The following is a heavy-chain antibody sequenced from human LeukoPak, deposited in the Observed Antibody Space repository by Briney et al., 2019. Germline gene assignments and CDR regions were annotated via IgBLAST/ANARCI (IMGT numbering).Heavy chain of an antibody. CDR1: GFRFSDYC. CDR3: ARRDWVSGAVRAFDI. Sequence: KPGGSLRLSCVGSGFRFSDYCMRWIRQAPGKGLEWVSYISNDSVDKYYVDSVRGRFTISRDNAKKSMYLQMSGLRVEDTAVYYCARRDWVSGAVRAFDIWGQGTMVTVSS. D-gene: IGHD3-3*01. CDR2: ISNDSVDK. V-gene: IGHV3-11*04. J-gene: IGHJ3*02.